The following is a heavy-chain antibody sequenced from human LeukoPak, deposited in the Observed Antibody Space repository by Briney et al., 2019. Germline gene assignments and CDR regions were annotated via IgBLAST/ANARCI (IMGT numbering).Heavy chain of an antibody. J-gene: IGHJ4*02. Sequence: PGGSLRLSCAASGFTFSSYGMHWVRQAPGKGLEWVAVISYDGSNKYYADSVKGRFTISRDNSKNTLHLQMNSLRAEDTAVYYCAKDRGEYCSGGSCYPNFDYWGQGTLVTVSS. CDR2: ISYDGSNK. V-gene: IGHV3-30*18. CDR3: AKDRGEYCSGGSCYPNFDY. CDR1: GFTFSSYG. D-gene: IGHD2-15*01.